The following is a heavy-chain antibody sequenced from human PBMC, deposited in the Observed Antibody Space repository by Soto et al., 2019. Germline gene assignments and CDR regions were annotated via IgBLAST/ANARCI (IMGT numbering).Heavy chain of an antibody. CDR1: GFTVSNNY. J-gene: IGHJ4*02. D-gene: IGHD3-10*01. Sequence: EVQLVESGGGLIQPGGSLRLSCAVSGFTVSNNYMSWVRQAPGKGLEGVSVIYSGGYTAYGDSVKGRFTISRDNSKNTLFLKMKSLGADDPALYSGGTPAGGGGYWGQGTLVTVSS. CDR2: IYSGGYT. V-gene: IGHV3-53*01. CDR3: GTPAGGGGY.